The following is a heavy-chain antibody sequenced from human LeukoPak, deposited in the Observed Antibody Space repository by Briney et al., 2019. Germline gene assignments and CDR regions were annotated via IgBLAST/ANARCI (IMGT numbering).Heavy chain of an antibody. V-gene: IGHV1-69*04. CDR2: IIPILGIA. CDR1: GGTFSSYA. D-gene: IGHD5-18*01. Sequence: GASVKVSCKASGGTFSSYAISWVRQAPGQGLEWMGRIIPILGIANYAQKFQGRVTITADKSTSTAYMELSSLRSEDTAVYYCATSRGYSYGTGGVYFDYWGQGTLVTVSS. J-gene: IGHJ4*02. CDR3: ATSRGYSYGTGGVYFDY.